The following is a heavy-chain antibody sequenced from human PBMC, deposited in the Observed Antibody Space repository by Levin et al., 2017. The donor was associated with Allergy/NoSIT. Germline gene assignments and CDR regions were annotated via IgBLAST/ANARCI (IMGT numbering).Heavy chain of an antibody. CDR1: GFTFSRHA. CDR3: AKESQVRGPVVGLDYGMDV. V-gene: IGHV3-23*01. CDR2: LSGSGDDT. J-gene: IGHJ6*02. D-gene: IGHD3-22*01. Sequence: GGSLRLSCGAAGFTFSRHAMSWVRQAPGKGLEWVSGLSGSGDDTYYADSVKGRFTISRDNSKNTLFLQMNSLRAEDTAIYYWAKESQVRGPVVGLDYGMDVWGQGTTVTVSS.